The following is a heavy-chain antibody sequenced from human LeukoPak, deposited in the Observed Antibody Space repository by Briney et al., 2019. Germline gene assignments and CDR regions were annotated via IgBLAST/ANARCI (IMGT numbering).Heavy chain of an antibody. CDR3: AREIPAATVLFDR. J-gene: IGHJ5*02. D-gene: IGHD6-25*01. V-gene: IGHV3-48*01. Sequence: GGSLRLSCEASGFTFSSYSMNWVRQAPGKGLEWISYISTSTTTIYYANSVKGRFTISRDNAKKSLYLQVNSLTAEDTAVYYCAREIPAATVLFDRWGQGTLVTVSS. CDR2: ISTSTTTI. CDR1: GFTFSSYS.